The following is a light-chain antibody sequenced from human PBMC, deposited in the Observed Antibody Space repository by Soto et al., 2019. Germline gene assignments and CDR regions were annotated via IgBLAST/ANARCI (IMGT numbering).Light chain of an antibody. CDR1: QSISRY. CDR2: DAS. J-gene: IGKJ5*01. Sequence: DIQITQSPSSLSASVGDRVTITCRASQSISRYLNWYQQQPGKAPKVLIYDASKLQTGVPSRFSGRGSGKDFTFTISSLQPDDSGTYYCQQFYDLPITFGQGTRLEIK. CDR3: QQFYDLPIT. V-gene: IGKV1-33*01.